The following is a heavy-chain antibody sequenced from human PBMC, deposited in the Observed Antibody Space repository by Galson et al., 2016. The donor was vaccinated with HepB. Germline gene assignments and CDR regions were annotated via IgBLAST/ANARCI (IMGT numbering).Heavy chain of an antibody. V-gene: IGHV1-58*01. J-gene: IGHJ3*02. CDR1: GFNFRSSA. D-gene: IGHD1-1*01. Sequence: SVKVSCKASGFNFRSSAVQWVRQARGQRLEWIGWIVVGNGHTNYAEKFQGGVTITTVMSTGTAYMELSSLRSEDTALYFCAATQQLSGAFDIWGQGTMVTVSS. CDR2: IVVGNGHT. CDR3: AATQQLSGAFDI.